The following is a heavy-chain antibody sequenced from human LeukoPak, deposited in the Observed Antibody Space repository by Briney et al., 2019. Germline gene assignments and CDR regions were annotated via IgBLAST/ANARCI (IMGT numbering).Heavy chain of an antibody. CDR1: GGSISSSSYY. Sequence: SETLSPSCTVSGGSISSSSYYWGWIRQPPGKGLEWIGSIYYSGSTYYNPSLKTRVTISVDTSKNQFSLKLSSVTAADRAVYYCARTRGIPDDCFDYWGQGTLVTVSS. D-gene: IGHD1-14*01. CDR2: IYYSGST. V-gene: IGHV4-39*01. J-gene: IGHJ4*02. CDR3: ARTRGIPDDCFDY.